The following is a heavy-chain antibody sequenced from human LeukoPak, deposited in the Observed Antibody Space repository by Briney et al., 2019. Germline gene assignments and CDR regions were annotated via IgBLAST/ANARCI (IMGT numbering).Heavy chain of an antibody. Sequence: QSGRSLRLSCAASGFTFSSYGMHWVRRAPGKGLEWVAVISYDGSNKYYADSVKGRFTISRDNSKNTLYLQMNSLRAEDTAVYYCAKDLRALPDYWGQGTLVTVSS. D-gene: IGHD3-16*01. J-gene: IGHJ4*02. V-gene: IGHV3-30*18. CDR3: AKDLRALPDY. CDR2: ISYDGSNK. CDR1: GFTFSSYG.